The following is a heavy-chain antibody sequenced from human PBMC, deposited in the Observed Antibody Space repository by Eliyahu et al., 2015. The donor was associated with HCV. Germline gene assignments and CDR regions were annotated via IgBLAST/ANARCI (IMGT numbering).Heavy chain of an antibody. CDR3: ARDLAVRVTTSRYSYYYGMDV. D-gene: IGHD4-11*01. V-gene: IGHV4-4*02. J-gene: IGHJ6*02. CDR1: GGXXSSXXX. Sequence: QVQLQESGPGLVKPSGTLSLTCAVXGGXXSSXXXWSWVRQPPGKGLEWIGEIYHSGSTNYNPSLKSRVTISVDKPKNQFSLKLSSVTAADTAVYYCARDLAVRVTTSRYSYYYGMDVWGQGTTVTVSS. CDR2: IYHSGST.